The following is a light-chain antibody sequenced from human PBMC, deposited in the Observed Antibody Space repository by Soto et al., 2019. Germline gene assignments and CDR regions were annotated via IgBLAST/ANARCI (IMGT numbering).Light chain of an antibody. Sequence: DLQMTQSPSTLSASVGDRVTITCRASQSISSWLAWYQQKPGKAPKLLIYKASSLESGVPSRFSGSGSGTEFTLTISSLQPDDFATYYCQHYNSLWTFGQGTKVEIK. CDR3: QHYNSLWT. CDR2: KAS. J-gene: IGKJ1*01. V-gene: IGKV1-5*03. CDR1: QSISSW.